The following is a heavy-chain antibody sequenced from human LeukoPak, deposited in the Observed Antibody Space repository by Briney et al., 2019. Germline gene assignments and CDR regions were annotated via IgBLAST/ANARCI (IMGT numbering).Heavy chain of an antibody. CDR1: GYTFTSYD. J-gene: IGHJ5*02. D-gene: IGHD6-19*01. Sequence: ASVKVSCKASGYTFTSYDINWVRQATGQGLGWMGWMNPNSGNTGYAQKFQGRVIMTRNTSISTAYMELSSLRSEDTAVYYCARGQQWLDWFDPWGQGTLVTVSS. CDR3: ARGQQWLDWFDP. V-gene: IGHV1-8*01. CDR2: MNPNSGNT.